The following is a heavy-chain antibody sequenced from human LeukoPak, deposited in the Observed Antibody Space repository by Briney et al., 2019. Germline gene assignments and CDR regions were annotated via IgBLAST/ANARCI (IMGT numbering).Heavy chain of an antibody. D-gene: IGHD6-6*01. V-gene: IGHV3-30*02. CDR3: AKGHFASSSFFDY. CDR2: IQYDGSKK. J-gene: IGHJ4*02. Sequence: GGSLRLSCVASGFTFSSNGMHWVRQAPGKGLEWVTFIQYDGSKKYYADSVKGRFTISRDNSKNTLYLEMNSLRVEDTALYYCAKGHFASSSFFDYWGPGTLVTVSS. CDR1: GFTFSSNG.